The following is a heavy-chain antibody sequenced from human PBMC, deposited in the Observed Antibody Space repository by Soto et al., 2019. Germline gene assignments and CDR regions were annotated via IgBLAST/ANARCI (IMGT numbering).Heavy chain of an antibody. CDR2: INNDGSTT. J-gene: IGHJ4*02. D-gene: IGHD3-9*01. CDR3: ARAPFSTGYLDY. CDR1: GFTFSRYW. V-gene: IGHV3-74*01. Sequence: QSGGSLGLSCAASGFTFSRYWMQWVRQAPGKGLVWVSYINNDGSTTTYADSVKGRFTISRDNAKNSLYLQMNSLRAEDTAVYYCARAPFSTGYLDYRGQGTLVTLS.